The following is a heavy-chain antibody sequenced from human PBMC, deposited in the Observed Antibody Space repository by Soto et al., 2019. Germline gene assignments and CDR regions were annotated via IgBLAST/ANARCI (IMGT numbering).Heavy chain of an antibody. CDR3: AKASRRGYSYGLDY. Sequence: PWWSLRLSCSASVFTFDDYAMHWVRQAPGKGLEWVSGISWNSGSIGYADSVKGRFTISRDNAKNSLYLQMNSLRAEDTALYYCAKASRRGYSYGLDYWGQGTLVTVSS. J-gene: IGHJ4*02. V-gene: IGHV3-9*01. CDR1: VFTFDDYA. CDR2: ISWNSGSI. D-gene: IGHD5-18*01.